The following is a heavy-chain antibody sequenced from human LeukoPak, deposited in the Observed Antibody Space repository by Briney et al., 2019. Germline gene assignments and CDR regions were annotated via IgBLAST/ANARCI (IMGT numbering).Heavy chain of an antibody. Sequence: PGGSLRLSCAASGFTFSSYAMSWVRQAPGKGLEWVSAISGSGGSTYYADSVKGRFTISRDNSKNTLYLQMNSLRAEDTAVYYCAKGLEGYFDWFDAFDIWGQGTMVTVSS. CDR3: AKGLEGYFDWFDAFDI. CDR1: GFTFSSYA. D-gene: IGHD3-9*01. J-gene: IGHJ3*02. V-gene: IGHV3-23*01. CDR2: ISGSGGST.